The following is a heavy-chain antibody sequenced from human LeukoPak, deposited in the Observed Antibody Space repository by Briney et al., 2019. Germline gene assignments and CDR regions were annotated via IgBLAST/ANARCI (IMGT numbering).Heavy chain of an antibody. CDR2: ISSSSSYI. CDR3: ARDIVATNEGVDAFDI. J-gene: IGHJ3*02. D-gene: IGHD5-12*01. V-gene: IGHV3-21*01. CDR1: GFTFSSYS. Sequence: GGSLRLSCAASGFTFSSYSMNWVRQAPGKGLEWVSSISSSSSYIYYADSVKGRFTISRDNAKNSLYLQMNSLRAEDTAVYYCARDIVATNEGVDAFDIWGQGTMVTVSS.